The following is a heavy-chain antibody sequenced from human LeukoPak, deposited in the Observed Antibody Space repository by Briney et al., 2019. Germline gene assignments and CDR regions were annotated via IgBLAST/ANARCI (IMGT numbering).Heavy chain of an antibody. V-gene: IGHV3-64*01. CDR3: ARDPVRTIQGSAGKNWFDP. D-gene: IGHD3-10*01. CDR2: IDHTGGST. J-gene: IGHJ5*02. Sequence: GGSLRLSCVASGFNFKNDALHSVRQAPGKGLEYVSPIDHTGGSTYYANSVKGRFTISRDNSNNVLYLLMGSLRVEDTAVYYCARDPVRTIQGSAGKNWFDPWGQGTLVTVSS. CDR1: GFNFKNDA.